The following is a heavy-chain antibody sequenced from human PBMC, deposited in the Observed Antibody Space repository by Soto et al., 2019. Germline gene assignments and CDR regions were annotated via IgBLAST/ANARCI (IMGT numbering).Heavy chain of an antibody. J-gene: IGHJ4*02. CDR3: AGQFSVYGDYGRYFDF. Sequence: SETLSLTCTVSGGSISSSGYYWGWIRQPPGKGLEWIGTIYYSGSTYFNPSLKSRVTISVDTSKNQFSLKLSSVTAADMAVYYCAGQFSVYGDYGRYFDFWGQGTLVTVS. D-gene: IGHD4-17*01. V-gene: IGHV4-39*01. CDR2: IYYSGST. CDR1: GGSISSSGYY.